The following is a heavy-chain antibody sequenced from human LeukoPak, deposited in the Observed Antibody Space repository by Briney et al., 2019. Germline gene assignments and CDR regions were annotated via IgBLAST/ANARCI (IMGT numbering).Heavy chain of an antibody. J-gene: IGHJ4*02. CDR1: GFKLADYA. V-gene: IGHV3-23*01. Sequence: PGRSLRLSCIASGFKLADYAMHWVRQSPGKGLEWVSAISGSGGSTYYADSVKGRFTISRDNSKNTLYLQMNSLRAEDTAVYYCAKDGDGVVVPATTDYWGQGTLVTVSS. CDR2: ISGSGGST. CDR3: AKDGDGVVVPATTDY. D-gene: IGHD2-2*01.